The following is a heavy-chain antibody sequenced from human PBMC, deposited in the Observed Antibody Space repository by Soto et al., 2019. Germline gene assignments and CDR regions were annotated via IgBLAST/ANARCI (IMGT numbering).Heavy chain of an antibody. CDR1: GFTFSSYA. Sequence: GGSLRLSCAASGFTFSSYAMHWVRQAPGKGLEWVAVISYDGSNKYYADSVKGRFTMSRDNTKHTLYLQMNSLRSEDTAMYYDILTGRDTKYYFDYWGQGALVTVSS. D-gene: IGHD3-9*01. CDR2: ISYDGSNK. V-gene: IGHV3-30-3*01. CDR3: ILTGRDTKYYFDY. J-gene: IGHJ4*02.